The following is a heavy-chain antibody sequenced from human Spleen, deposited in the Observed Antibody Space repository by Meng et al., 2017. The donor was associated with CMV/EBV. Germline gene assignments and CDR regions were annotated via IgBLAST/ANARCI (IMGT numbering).Heavy chain of an antibody. V-gene: IGHV3-23*01. CDR3: AKGRAFTGAYYFDS. D-gene: IGHD2-8*02. J-gene: IGHJ4*01. Sequence: GGSLRLSCAASGFAFNMYSISWVRQAPGKGLEWVSGISGSGDSTFYPDSVKGRFTISRDTSRNTLYLQMNSLRVEDTAIYYCAKGRAFTGAYYFDSWGHGILVTVSS. CDR1: GFAFNMYS. CDR2: ISGSGDST.